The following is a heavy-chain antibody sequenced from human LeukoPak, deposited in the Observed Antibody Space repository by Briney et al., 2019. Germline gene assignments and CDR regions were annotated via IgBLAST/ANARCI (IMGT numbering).Heavy chain of an antibody. Sequence: PSEALSLTCTVSGGSISGYYWSWIRQPPGKRLEWIGYVYDTGATNYNPSLKSRFTISIGTSKNQFSLYLSSVTAADTAVYYCARRVRRDVLKGQIDYYYYYGMDVWGQGTTVTVSS. CDR1: GGSISGYY. J-gene: IGHJ6*02. CDR3: ARRVRRDVLKGQIDYYYYYGMDV. CDR2: VYDTGAT. D-gene: IGHD5-24*01. V-gene: IGHV4-59*08.